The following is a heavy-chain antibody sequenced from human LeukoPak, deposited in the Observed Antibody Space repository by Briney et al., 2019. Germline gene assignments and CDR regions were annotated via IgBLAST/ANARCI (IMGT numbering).Heavy chain of an antibody. CDR2: IKQDGSEK. V-gene: IGHV3-7*01. CDR3: ARGGSYYASDY. CDR1: GFIFSSYW. J-gene: IGHJ4*02. Sequence: GGSLRLACAASGFIFSSYWMSWVRQAPGKGLEWVANIKQDGSEKYYVDSVKGRFTISRANAKNSLYLQMNSLRAEDTAVYYCARGGSYYASDYWGQGTLVTVSS. D-gene: IGHD1-26*01.